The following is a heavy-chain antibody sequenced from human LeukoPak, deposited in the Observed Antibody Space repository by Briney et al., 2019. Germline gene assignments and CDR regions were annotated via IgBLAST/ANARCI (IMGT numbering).Heavy chain of an antibody. CDR3: ARFIPGGSKGGDDY. D-gene: IGHD3-16*01. Sequence: ASVKVSCKASGGTFSSYAISWVRQAPGQGLEWMGRIIPIFGRANYALKFQGRVTITADKSTSTAYMELSSLRSEDTAVYYCARFIPGGSKGGDDYWGQGTLVTVSS. CDR1: GGTFSSYA. CDR2: IIPIFGRA. J-gene: IGHJ4*02. V-gene: IGHV1-69*04.